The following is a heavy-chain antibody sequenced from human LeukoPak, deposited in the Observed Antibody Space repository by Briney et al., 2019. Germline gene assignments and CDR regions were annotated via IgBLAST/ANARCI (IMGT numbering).Heavy chain of an antibody. CDR3: AKDVVRGRDTAMVIYFDY. CDR1: GFTFSSYA. D-gene: IGHD5-18*01. Sequence: GGSLRLSCAASGFTFSSYAMSWVRQAPGKGLEGVSAISGSGGSTYYADSVKGRFTISRDNSKNTLYLQMNSLRAEDTAVYYCAKDVVRGRDTAMVIYFDYWGQGTLVTVSS. CDR2: ISGSGGST. V-gene: IGHV3-23*01. J-gene: IGHJ4*02.